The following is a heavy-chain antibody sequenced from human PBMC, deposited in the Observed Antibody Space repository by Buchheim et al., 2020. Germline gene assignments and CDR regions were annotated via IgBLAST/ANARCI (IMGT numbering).Heavy chain of an antibody. CDR1: GGSFSGYY. Sequence: QVQLQQWGAGLLKPSETLSLTCAVYGGSFSGYYWSWIRQPPGKGLEWIGEINHSGSTNYNPSLKSRVTISVDTSKNQFSLKLSSVTAADTAAYYCARGPRSSSWSDYWGQGTL. CDR3: ARGPRSSSWSDY. D-gene: IGHD6-13*01. CDR2: INHSGST. J-gene: IGHJ4*02. V-gene: IGHV4-34*01.